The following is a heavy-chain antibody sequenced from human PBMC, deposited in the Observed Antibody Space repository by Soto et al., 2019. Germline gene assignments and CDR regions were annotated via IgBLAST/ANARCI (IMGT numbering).Heavy chain of an antibody. CDR1: GFTFSSYG. J-gene: IGHJ6*03. V-gene: IGHV3-30*18. Sequence: GGSLRLSCAASGFTFSSYGIHWVRQAPGKGLEWVAVISYDGSNKYYADSVKGQFTISRDNSKNTLYLQMNSLRAEDMAVYYCAKDPNSSGWYGYYYYYYMDVWGKGTTVTVSS. D-gene: IGHD6-19*01. CDR2: ISYDGSNK. CDR3: AKDPNSSGWYGYYYYYYMDV.